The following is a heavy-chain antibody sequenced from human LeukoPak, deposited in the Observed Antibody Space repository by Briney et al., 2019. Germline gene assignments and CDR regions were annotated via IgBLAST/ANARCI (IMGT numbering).Heavy chain of an antibody. J-gene: IGHJ4*02. CDR1: GYTFTGYY. CDR2: INPNSGGT. CDR3: ARVEGGYSGYATELGFDY. Sequence: GASVKVSCKASGYTFTGYYMHWVRQAPGQGLEWMGWINPNSGGTNYAQKFQGRVTMTRDTSISTAYMELSRLRSDDTAVYYCARVEGGYSGYATELGFDYWGQGTLVTVSS. D-gene: IGHD5-12*01. V-gene: IGHV1-2*02.